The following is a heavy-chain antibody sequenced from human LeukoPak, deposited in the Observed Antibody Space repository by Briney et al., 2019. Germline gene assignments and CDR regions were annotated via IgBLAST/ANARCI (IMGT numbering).Heavy chain of an antibody. J-gene: IGHJ4*02. CDR2: ISGTGGST. CDR3: AAVVRSGSPFDY. Sequence: PGGSLRLSCVASGFTFSTYAMSWVRQAPGKGLEWVSAISGTGGSTHYADSVKGRFTISRDNAKNTLYLQMTSLRVEDTAVYYCAAVVRSGSPFDYWGQGTLVTVSS. V-gene: IGHV3-23*01. D-gene: IGHD6-19*01. CDR1: GFTFSTYA.